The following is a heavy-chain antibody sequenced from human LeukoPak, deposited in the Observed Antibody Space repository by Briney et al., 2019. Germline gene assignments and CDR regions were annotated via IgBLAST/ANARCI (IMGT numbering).Heavy chain of an antibody. CDR3: AKDRGWTVTSGDY. D-gene: IGHD4-17*01. CDR1: LVTFTIDA. V-gene: IGHV3-23*01. Sequence: VGALRLSCAPSLVTFTIDAGSSGRHAPEGGRWWGSAISGSGGSTYYADSVKGRFTISRDNSKKTLYLQMNSLRAEDTAVYYCAKDRGWTVTSGDYWGQGTLVTVSS. CDR2: ISGSGGST. J-gene: IGHJ4*02.